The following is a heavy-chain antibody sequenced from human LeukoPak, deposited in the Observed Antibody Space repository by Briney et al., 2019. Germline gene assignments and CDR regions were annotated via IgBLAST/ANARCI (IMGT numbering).Heavy chain of an antibody. CDR3: ARSARGFFNDAFDI. D-gene: IGHD2/OR15-2a*01. V-gene: IGHV3-21*01. J-gene: IGHJ3*02. CDR1: GFTFSRYG. CDR2: ISNTDNYI. Sequence: GGSLRLSCAASGFTFSRYGMNWVRQAPGKGPEWVSSISNTDNYIYYADSVKGRFTMSRDNAKNSLYLQMNSLRADDTAIYYCARSARGFFNDAFDIWGQGAMVTVSS.